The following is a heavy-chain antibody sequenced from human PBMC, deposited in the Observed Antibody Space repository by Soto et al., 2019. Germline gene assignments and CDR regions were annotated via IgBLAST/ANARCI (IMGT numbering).Heavy chain of an antibody. V-gene: IGHV3-72*01. D-gene: IGHD2-15*01. CDR1: GFTFSDYY. Sequence: EVQLVESGGGLVQPGGSLRLSCAASGFTFSDYYMDWVRQAPGKGLDWVGRIRNEANSYTAVYAASVTGRFTMSRDDSKNSLYLQMDSLKPEDTAVYYCTRVPTPVPAAIDIWGQGTMVTVSS. CDR2: IRNEANSYTA. J-gene: IGHJ3*02. CDR3: TRVPTPVPAAIDI.